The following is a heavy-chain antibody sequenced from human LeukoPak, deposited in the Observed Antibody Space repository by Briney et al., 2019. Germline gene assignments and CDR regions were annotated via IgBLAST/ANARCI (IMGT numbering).Heavy chain of an antibody. J-gene: IGHJ3*02. V-gene: IGHV3-11*01. Sequence: GGSLRLSCAASGFSFSDYYMSWIRQAPGQGLEWVSYISSSSSTIYYADSVKGRFTVSRDNAKNSLYLQMNSLRAEDTAVYHCARGELSAALDIWGQGTIVTVSP. CDR2: ISSSSSTI. CDR3: ARGELSAALDI. CDR1: GFSFSDYY. D-gene: IGHD1-7*01.